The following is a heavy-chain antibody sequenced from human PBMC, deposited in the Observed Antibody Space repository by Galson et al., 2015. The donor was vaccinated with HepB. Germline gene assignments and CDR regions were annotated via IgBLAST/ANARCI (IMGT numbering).Heavy chain of an antibody. D-gene: IGHD3-22*01. J-gene: IGHJ4*02. Sequence: SETLSLTCTVSGGSISSRNYYWSWIRQPPGKGLEWMGSINYSGKTYYEPSLKSRITISVDTSRDQFSLEVRSVTAADTAVYFCTREEDSSSSHWGQGTLVTVSS. CDR2: INYSGKT. V-gene: IGHV4-39*02. CDR1: GGSISSRNYY. CDR3: TREEDSSSSH.